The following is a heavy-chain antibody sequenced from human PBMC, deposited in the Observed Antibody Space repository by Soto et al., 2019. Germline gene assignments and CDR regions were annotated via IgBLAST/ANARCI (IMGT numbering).Heavy chain of an antibody. CDR1: GGTFGSYA. Sequence: QVQLVQSGAEVKKPGSSVKVSCKSSGGTFGSYAISWVRQAPGQGLEWMGGVIPIFGTPHYAQEFHGRVTITADIPTSTAYLELSSLKSADTAVYYCAKIRWTISLQEEDAIWGQGTLVTVSS. J-gene: IGHJ4*02. CDR2: VIPIFGTP. CDR3: AKIRWTISLQEEDAI. D-gene: IGHD2-15*01. V-gene: IGHV1-69*06.